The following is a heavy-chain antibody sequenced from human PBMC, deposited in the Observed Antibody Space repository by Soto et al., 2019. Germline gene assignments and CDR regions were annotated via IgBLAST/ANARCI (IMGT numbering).Heavy chain of an antibody. CDR2: ISGDGTTV. V-gene: IGHV3-48*04. CDR3: ARDRYYYGMDV. J-gene: IGHJ6*02. CDR1: GFTFSSYG. D-gene: IGHD3-9*01. Sequence: PGGSLRLSCAASGFTFSSYGMHWVRQAPGKGLEWISYISGDGTTVHYIDSVKGRFTISRDNAKNSLYLQINSLRAEDSAVYYCARDRYYYGMDVWGQGTTVTSP.